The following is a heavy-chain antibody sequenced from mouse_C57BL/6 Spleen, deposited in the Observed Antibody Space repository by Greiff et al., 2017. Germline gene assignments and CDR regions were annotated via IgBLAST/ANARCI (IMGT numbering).Heavy chain of an antibody. Sequence: EVMLVESGGGLVKPGGSLKLSCAASGFTFSSYTMSWVRQTPEKRLEWVATISGGGGNTYYPDSVKGRFTISRDNAKNTLYLQMSSLRSEDTALYYCARPHYDYDVSWFAYWGQGTLVTVSA. CDR3: ARPHYDYDVSWFAY. D-gene: IGHD2-4*01. V-gene: IGHV5-9*01. CDR1: GFTFSSYT. J-gene: IGHJ3*01. CDR2: ISGGGGNT.